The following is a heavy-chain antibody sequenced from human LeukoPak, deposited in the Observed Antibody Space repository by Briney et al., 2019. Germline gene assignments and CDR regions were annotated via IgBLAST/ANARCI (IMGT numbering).Heavy chain of an antibody. D-gene: IGHD6-13*01. CDR3: ASSSSWLDFLFDI. J-gene: IGHJ3*02. Sequence: ASVKVSCKASGGTFSSYAISWVRQAPGQGLEWMGGIIPIFGTANYAQKFQGRVTITADESTSTAYMELSSLRSEDTAVYYCASSSSWLDFLFDIWGQGTMVTVSS. CDR1: GGTFSSYA. CDR2: IIPIFGTA. V-gene: IGHV1-69*13.